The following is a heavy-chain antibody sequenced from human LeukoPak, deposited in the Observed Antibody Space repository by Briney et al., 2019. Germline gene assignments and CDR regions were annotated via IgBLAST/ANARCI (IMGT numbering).Heavy chain of an antibody. D-gene: IGHD7-27*01. V-gene: IGHV3-48*04. Sequence: GGSLRLSCAASGFTFSGSNMNWVRQAPGKGREGGSYISSSGNIIYYADSVKGRFTISRDNAKNSLYLQRNSLRAEDTAVYYCARDPPNWGFGYWGQGTLVTVSS. CDR3: ARDPPNWGFGY. J-gene: IGHJ4*02. CDR1: GFTFSGSN. CDR2: ISSSGNII.